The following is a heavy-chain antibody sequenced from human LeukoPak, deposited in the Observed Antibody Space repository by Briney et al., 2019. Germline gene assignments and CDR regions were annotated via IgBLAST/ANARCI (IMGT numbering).Heavy chain of an antibody. V-gene: IGHV1-2*02. Sequence: GASVRVSCKASGYSFTGYYMHWVRQAPGQGLEWMGWINPNSGGTNYAQKFQGRVTMTRDTSISTAYMELSRLRSDDTAVYYCARGPEIVVVITINPWFDPWGQGTLVTVSS. J-gene: IGHJ5*02. CDR3: ARGPEIVVVITINPWFDP. CDR1: GYSFTGYY. CDR2: INPNSGGT. D-gene: IGHD3-22*01.